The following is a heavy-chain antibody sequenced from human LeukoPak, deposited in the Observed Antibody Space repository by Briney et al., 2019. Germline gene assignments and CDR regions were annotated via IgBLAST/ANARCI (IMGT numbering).Heavy chain of an antibody. CDR1: GGSVSSSSYY. CDR2: IHYSGGT. D-gene: IGHD2-2*01. CDR3: ASGYCSSTSCYGYYYYGLTS. V-gene: IGHV4-61*01. Sequence: SETLSLTCTVSGGSVSSSSYYWSWIRQPPGKGLEWIGYIHYSGGTNYNPSLKSRVTILVDTSKNQFSLKLSSVTAADAAVYYCASGYCSSTSCYGYYYYGLTSGAKGPRSPSP. J-gene: IGHJ6*02.